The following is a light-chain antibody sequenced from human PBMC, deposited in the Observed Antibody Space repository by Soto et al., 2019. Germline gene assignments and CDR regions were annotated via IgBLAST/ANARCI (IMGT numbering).Light chain of an antibody. V-gene: IGKV3-15*01. CDR3: QQYNNWPLT. Sequence: EVVMTQSPATLSVSPGERATLSCRASQSCSSTLAYHQPHPGQAPRLLIHSASTRATAIPARFSGSGSRTEFTLTSSSLKAEDFSVYYCQQYNNWPLTFGGATKVDI. CDR1: QSCSST. J-gene: IGKJ4*01. CDR2: SAS.